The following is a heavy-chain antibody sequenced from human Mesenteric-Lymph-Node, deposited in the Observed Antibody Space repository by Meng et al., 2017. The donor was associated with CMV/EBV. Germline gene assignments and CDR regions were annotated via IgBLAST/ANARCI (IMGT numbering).Heavy chain of an antibody. V-gene: IGHV1-69*05. J-gene: IGHJ4*02. CDR1: GGTFSSYA. Sequence: SCQASGGTFSSYAISWVRQAPGQGLEWMGGIIPIFGPANYAQKFQGRVTITTDESTSTAYMELSSLRSEDTAVYYCAWGVIRSYFDYWGQGTLVTVSS. CDR3: AWGVIRSYFDY. CDR2: IIPIFGPA. D-gene: IGHD3-16*02.